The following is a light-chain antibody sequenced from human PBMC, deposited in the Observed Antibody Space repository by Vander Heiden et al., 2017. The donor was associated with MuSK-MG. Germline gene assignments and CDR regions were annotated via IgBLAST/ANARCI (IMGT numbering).Light chain of an antibody. V-gene: IGKV1-39*01. J-gene: IGKJ2*01. Sequence: DIQMTQSPSSLSASVGDRVTITCRASQSISSYLNWYQQKPGKAPKLLIYAASSLQSGVPSRFSGSGSGTDFTLTISSLQPEDFATYYCQQSYSTPYMYTFGQGTKLXIK. CDR3: QQSYSTPYMYT. CDR1: QSISSY. CDR2: AAS.